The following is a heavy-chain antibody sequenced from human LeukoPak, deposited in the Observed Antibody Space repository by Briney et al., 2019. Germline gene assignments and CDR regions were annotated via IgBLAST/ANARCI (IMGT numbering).Heavy chain of an antibody. D-gene: IGHD6-6*01. Sequence: GGSLRLSCAASGLTFSSYAMHWVRQAPGKGLEWVAVISYDGSNKYFADSVKGRFAISRDDSKNTLYLQMNSLRAEDTAVHYCARGIHTSSSFYYYYYMDVWGKGTTVTVSS. J-gene: IGHJ6*03. CDR2: ISYDGSNK. CDR1: GLTFSSYA. CDR3: ARGIHTSSSFYYYYYMDV. V-gene: IGHV3-30*01.